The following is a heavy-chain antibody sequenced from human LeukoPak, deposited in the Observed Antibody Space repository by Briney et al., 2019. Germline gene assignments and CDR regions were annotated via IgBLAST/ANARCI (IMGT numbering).Heavy chain of an antibody. CDR3: AKDRSYYDSSGYSQYYYYYGMDV. CDR2: IYSGGST. J-gene: IGHJ6*02. D-gene: IGHD3-22*01. V-gene: IGHV3-66*01. Sequence: SGGSLRLSCAASGFTVSSNYMSWVRQAPGKGLEWVSVIYSGGSTYYADSVKGRFTISRDNSKNTLYLQMNSLRAEDTAVYYCAKDRSYYDSSGYSQYYYYYGMDVWGQGTTVTVSS. CDR1: GFTVSSNY.